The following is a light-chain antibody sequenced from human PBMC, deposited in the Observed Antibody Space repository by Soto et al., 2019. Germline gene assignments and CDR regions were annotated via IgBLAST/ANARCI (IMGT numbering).Light chain of an antibody. V-gene: IGLV1-40*01. J-gene: IGLJ1*01. CDR2: GNN. CDR1: SSNIGAGYD. CDR3: QHYESSLSDYV. Sequence: QSVLTQPPSVSGAPGQRVTISCTGSSSNIGAGYDVHWYQHLPGTAPKLLIYGNNNRPSGVPDRVSGSKSDTSASLTITGLEAEDESDYDCQHYESSLSDYVFGTGANLTVL.